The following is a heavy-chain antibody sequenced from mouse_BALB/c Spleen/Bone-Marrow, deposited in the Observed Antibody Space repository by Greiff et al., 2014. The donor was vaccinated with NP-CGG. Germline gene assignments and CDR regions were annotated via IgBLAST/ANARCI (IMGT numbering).Heavy chain of an antibody. Sequence: VHVKQSGPELIKPGASVKMSCKASGYTFTSYVMHWVKQKPGQGLEWIGFINPYNDGTRYNEKFKGKATLTSDKSSSTAYMNLSSLTSEDSAVYYGARGGLRRDYCGRDYWGQGTSVTVSS. J-gene: IGHJ4*01. D-gene: IGHD2-2*01. CDR1: GYTFTSYV. CDR3: ARGGLRRDYCGRDY. CDR2: INPYNDGT. V-gene: IGHV1-14*01.